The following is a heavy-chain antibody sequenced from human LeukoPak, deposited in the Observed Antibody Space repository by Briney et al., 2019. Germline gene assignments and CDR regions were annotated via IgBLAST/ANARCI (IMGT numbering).Heavy chain of an antibody. J-gene: IGHJ5*02. CDR2: IVVGSGNT. CDR3: AAGPQGQQLVYWFDP. CDR1: GFTFTSSA. V-gene: IGHV1-58*01. D-gene: IGHD6-13*01. Sequence: SVTVSCKASGFTFTSSAVQWVRQARGQRLEWIGWIVVGSGNTNYAQKFQERVTITRDMSTSTAYMELSSLRSEDTAVYYCAAGPQGQQLVYWFDPWGQGTLVTVSS.